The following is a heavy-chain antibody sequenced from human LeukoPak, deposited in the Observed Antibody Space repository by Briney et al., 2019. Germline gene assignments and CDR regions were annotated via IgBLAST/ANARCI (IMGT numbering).Heavy chain of an antibody. Sequence: GGSLRLSCAASGFTFTTYAMGWVRQAPGKGLEWVSRISRDGGESTFYADPVKGRFTISRDNSKNTLYLQMNSLRAEDTAVYYCAEDGPAWSYDYWGQGTLVTVSS. CDR3: AEDGPAWSYDY. D-gene: IGHD2-15*01. CDR1: GFTFTTYA. J-gene: IGHJ4*02. CDR2: ISRDGGEST. V-gene: IGHV3-23*01.